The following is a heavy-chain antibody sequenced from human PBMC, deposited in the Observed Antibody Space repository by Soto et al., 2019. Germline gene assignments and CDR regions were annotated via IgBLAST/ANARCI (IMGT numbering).Heavy chain of an antibody. CDR2: IIPIFGTA. Sequence: QVQLVQSGAEVKKPGSSVKVSCKASGGTFSSYAISWVRQSPGQGLKWMGGIIPIFGTATYSQKFQGRVTITADKSTSTAYMELSSLGSEDTAVYYCAREEAAAGTNYYYYGMDVWGQGTTVTVSS. V-gene: IGHV1-69*06. CDR1: GGTFSSYA. J-gene: IGHJ6*02. D-gene: IGHD6-13*01. CDR3: AREEAAAGTNYYYYGMDV.